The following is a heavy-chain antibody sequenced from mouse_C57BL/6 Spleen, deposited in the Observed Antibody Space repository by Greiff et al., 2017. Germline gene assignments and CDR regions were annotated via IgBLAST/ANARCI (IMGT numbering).Heavy chain of an antibody. J-gene: IGHJ2*01. CDR1: GYTFTDYN. V-gene: IGHV1-22*01. Sequence: EVMLVESGPELVKPGASVKMSCKASGYTFTDYNMHWVKQSHGKSLEWIGYINPNNGGTSYNQKFKGKATLTVNKSSSTAYMELRSLTSEDSAVYYCARGLPGFDYWGQGTTLTVSS. CDR3: ARGLPGFDY. CDR2: INPNNGGT. D-gene: IGHD2-10*01.